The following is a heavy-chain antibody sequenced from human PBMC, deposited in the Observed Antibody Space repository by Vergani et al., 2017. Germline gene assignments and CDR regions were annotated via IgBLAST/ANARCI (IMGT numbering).Heavy chain of an antibody. Sequence: EVQLVESGGGLVQPGGSLRLSCAASGFTFSSYSMNWVRQAPGKGLEWVSGINNNGGSTYYADSVKGRFTISRDNSKNTLYLQMTDLRAEDTATYYCAKVCGSTSCPYVGGAFDVWGHGTMVTVSS. J-gene: IGHJ3*01. V-gene: IGHV3-23*04. D-gene: IGHD2-2*01. CDR3: AKVCGSTSCPYVGGAFDV. CDR2: INNNGGST. CDR1: GFTFSSYS.